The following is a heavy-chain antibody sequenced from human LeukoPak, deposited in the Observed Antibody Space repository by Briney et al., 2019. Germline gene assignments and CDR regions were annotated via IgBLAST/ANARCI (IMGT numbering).Heavy chain of an antibody. CDR3: ARASYSYDISGWVPFDY. Sequence: SETLSLTCTVSGGSISSSKYYWGWIRQPPGKGLEWIGTIFNSGSTHYNPSLKSRVTISVDTSKNQFSLRLSSVTAADTAVYYCARASYSYDISGWVPFDYWGQGTLVTVSS. CDR1: GGSISSSKYY. D-gene: IGHD3-22*01. CDR2: IFNSGST. J-gene: IGHJ4*02. V-gene: IGHV4-39*01.